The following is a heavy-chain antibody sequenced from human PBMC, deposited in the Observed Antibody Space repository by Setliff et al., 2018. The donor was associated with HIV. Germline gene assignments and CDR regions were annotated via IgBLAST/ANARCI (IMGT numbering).Heavy chain of an antibody. CDR2: IIPAFGTA. CDR3: ARPQWELGVDYYGMDV. J-gene: IGHJ6*02. D-gene: IGHD1-26*01. Sequence: SVKVSCKTSGDTLSIHPISWVRQAPGRGLDWMGGIIPAFGTANYAQKFQDRVTITTDESTTTVFMELTGLRSEDTAVYYCARPQWELGVDYYGMDVWGQGTTVTVSS. V-gene: IGHV1-69*05. CDR1: GDTLSIHP.